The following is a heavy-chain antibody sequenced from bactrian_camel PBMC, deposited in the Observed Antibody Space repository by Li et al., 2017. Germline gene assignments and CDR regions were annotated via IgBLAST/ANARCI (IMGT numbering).Heavy chain of an antibody. J-gene: IGHJ6*01. CDR1: GSISNRC. CDR2: IDSGGDT. D-gene: IGHD3*01. CDR3: AATSYGLILSCSAALADFGY. V-gene: IGHV3S53*01. Sequence: HVQLVESGGGSVQAGVSLRLSCVASGSISNRCMGWFRQGTGKEREGVAGIDSGGDTFYADSVKGRFTISPDKAKNTVYLQMNSLKPEDTAMYYCAATSYGLILSCSAALADFGYWGQGTQVTVS.